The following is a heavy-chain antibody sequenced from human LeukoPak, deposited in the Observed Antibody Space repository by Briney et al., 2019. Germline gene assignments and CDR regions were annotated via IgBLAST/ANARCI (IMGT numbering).Heavy chain of an antibody. V-gene: IGHV1-2*02. CDR1: GYTFTGYY. D-gene: IGHD6-19*01. CDR3: ARDKSGNSGWYSYFDY. CDR2: INPNSGDT. Sequence: ASVKVSCKAYGYTFTGYYMHWVRQAPGQGLEWMGWINPNSGDTNYQGRVTMTRDTSISTAYMELSRLRSDDTAVYYCARDKSGNSGWYSYFDYWGQGTLVTVSS. J-gene: IGHJ4*02.